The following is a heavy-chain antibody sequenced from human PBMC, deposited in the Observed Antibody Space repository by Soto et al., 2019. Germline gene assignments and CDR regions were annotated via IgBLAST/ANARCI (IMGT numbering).Heavy chain of an antibody. Sequence: QITLKESGPTLVKPTQALTLTCTFSGFSPNTSGVGVGWVRQPPGRALGWLAVIYWTDDNRYSPSSNRRLSIAKDTHKSQLVHTMSKMDAMDTAIFFCAHKLPVSTSAFDIWGQGTVLSVS. CDR1: GFSPNTSGVG. J-gene: IGHJ3*02. CDR2: IYWTDDN. V-gene: IGHV2-5*01. D-gene: IGHD4-17*01. CDR3: AHKLPVSTSAFDI.